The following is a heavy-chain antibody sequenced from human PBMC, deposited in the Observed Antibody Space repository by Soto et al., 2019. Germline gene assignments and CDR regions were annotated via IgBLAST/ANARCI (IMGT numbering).Heavy chain of an antibody. V-gene: IGHV1-69*10. D-gene: IGHD1-7*01. Sequence: ASVKVSCKASGGTFSSYAISWVRQAPGQGLEWMGGIIPILGIANYAQKFQGRVTITVDKSTSTAYMELSSLRSEDTAVYYCARVGADYNWNYNWFDPWGQGTLVTVSS. J-gene: IGHJ5*02. CDR2: IIPILGIA. CDR3: ARVGADYNWNYNWFDP. CDR1: GGTFSSYA.